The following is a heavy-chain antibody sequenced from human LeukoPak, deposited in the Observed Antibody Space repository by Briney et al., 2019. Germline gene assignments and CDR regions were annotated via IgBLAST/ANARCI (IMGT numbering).Heavy chain of an antibody. CDR3: ARIAAADNWFDP. CDR2: ISAYNGNT. CDR1: GYTFTSYG. V-gene: IGHV1-18*01. J-gene: IGHJ5*02. Sequence: ASVMVSCKTSGYTFTSYGISWVRQAPGQGLEWMGWISAYNGNTNYAQKFQGRVTMTRDTSISTAYMELSRLRSDDTAVYYCARIAAADNWFDPWGQGTLVTVSS. D-gene: IGHD6-13*01.